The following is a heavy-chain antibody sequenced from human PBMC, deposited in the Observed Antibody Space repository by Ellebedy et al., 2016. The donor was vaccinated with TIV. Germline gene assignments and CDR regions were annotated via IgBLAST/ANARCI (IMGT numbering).Heavy chain of an antibody. Sequence: SETLSLXXTVSGGSLTNYYWSWIRQPSGKGLEWIGFIHYTGTTHYNPSLESRVTISVDTSKSQFSLRVTSVTAADTAFYYCAREGYNSGFDYWGQGTLVTVSS. D-gene: IGHD5-24*01. J-gene: IGHJ4*02. CDR3: AREGYNSGFDY. CDR2: IHYTGTT. CDR1: GGSLTNYY. V-gene: IGHV4-59*01.